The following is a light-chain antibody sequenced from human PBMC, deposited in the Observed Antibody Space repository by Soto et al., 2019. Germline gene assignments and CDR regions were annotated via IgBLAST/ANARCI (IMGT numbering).Light chain of an antibody. CDR2: DNN. J-gene: IGLJ2*01. V-gene: IGLV1-51*01. Sequence: QSVLTQPPSMSAAPGQKVTISCSGSNSNIGNNFVSWYQQLPGTAPKLLISDNNKRPSGIPDRFSGSKSGTSATLDIAGRQTGDEADYYCGTWDDTLSSGVFGGGTKLTVL. CDR3: GTWDDTLSSGV. CDR1: NSNIGNNF.